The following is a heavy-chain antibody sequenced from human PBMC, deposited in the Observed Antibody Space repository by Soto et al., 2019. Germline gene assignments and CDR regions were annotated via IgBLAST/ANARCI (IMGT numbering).Heavy chain of an antibody. J-gene: IGHJ4*02. Sequence: QVQLVQSGAEVKKPGASVKVSCKASGYTFTDYGISWVRQAPGQGREWMGRISTYNGNTIYAQKIQGRVTMTTDTSTSTAYGELRSLRSDDTAVYYCAREEGISDWHAFDYWGQGTLVTVSS. D-gene: IGHD6-19*01. CDR1: GYTFTDYG. CDR2: ISTYNGNT. V-gene: IGHV1-18*04. CDR3: AREEGISDWHAFDY.